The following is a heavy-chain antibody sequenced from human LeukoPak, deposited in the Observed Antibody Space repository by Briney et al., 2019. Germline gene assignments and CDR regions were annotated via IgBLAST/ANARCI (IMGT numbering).Heavy chain of an antibody. CDR3: ARVGIRIAACVAGWFDP. Sequence: ASVKVSCKASGYTFTGYYMHWVRQAPGQGLEWMGWINTNSGGTNYAQKFQGRVTMTRDTSISTAYMELSRLRSDDTAVYYCARVGIRIAACVAGWFDPWGQGTLVTVSS. J-gene: IGHJ5*02. CDR2: INTNSGGT. CDR1: GYTFTGYY. D-gene: IGHD6-6*01. V-gene: IGHV1-2*02.